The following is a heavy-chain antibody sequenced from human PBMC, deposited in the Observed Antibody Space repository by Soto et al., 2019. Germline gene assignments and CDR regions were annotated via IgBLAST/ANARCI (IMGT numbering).Heavy chain of an antibody. CDR3: TRDASRDSSARGWFDP. Sequence: GGSLRLSCAASGFTFRSFSMNWVRQAPGKGLEWVSTISSNSAYIYYTDALRGRFTISRDNAKNSLHLQMNSLRAEDTAVYYCTRDASRDSSARGWFDPWGPGTLVTVSS. D-gene: IGHD6-13*01. V-gene: IGHV3-21*01. CDR2: ISSNSAYI. J-gene: IGHJ5*02. CDR1: GFTFRSFS.